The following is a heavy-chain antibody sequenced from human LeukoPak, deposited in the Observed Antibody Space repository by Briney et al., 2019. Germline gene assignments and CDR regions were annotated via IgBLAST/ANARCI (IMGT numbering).Heavy chain of an antibody. CDR2: ISYDGSNK. J-gene: IGHJ6*04. V-gene: IGHV3-30*18. CDR3: AELGITMIGGV. Sequence: GGSLRLSCAASVFTFSSYGMHWVRQAPGKGLEWVAVISYDGSNKYYADSVKGRFTISRDNSKNTLYLQMNSLRAEDTAVYYCAELGITMIGGVWGKGTTVTISS. D-gene: IGHD3-10*02. CDR1: VFTFSSYG.